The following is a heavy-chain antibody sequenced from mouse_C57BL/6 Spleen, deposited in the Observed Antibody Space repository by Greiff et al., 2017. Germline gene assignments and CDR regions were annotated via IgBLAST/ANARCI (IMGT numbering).Heavy chain of an antibody. V-gene: IGHV1-82*01. J-gene: IGHJ1*03. CDR3: ARGEYGSSYRQYFDV. CDR2: IYPGDGDT. Sequence: QVQLQQSGPELVKPGASVKISCKASGYAFSSSWMNWVKQRPGKGLEWIGRIYPGDGDTNYNGKFKGKATLTADKSSSTAYMQLSSLTSEDSAVYFCARGEYGSSYRQYFDVWGTGTTVTVSS. D-gene: IGHD1-1*01. CDR1: GYAFSSSW.